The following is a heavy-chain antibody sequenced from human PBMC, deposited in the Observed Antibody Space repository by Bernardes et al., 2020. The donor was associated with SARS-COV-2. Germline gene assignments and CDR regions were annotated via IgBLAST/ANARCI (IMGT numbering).Heavy chain of an antibody. CDR1: GYRFYTSG. Sequence: ASVKVSCKASGYRFYTSGISWVRQAPGQGLEWMGWISGYNGATNYAQNFQGRVAMTTDTSTSTAYMELRSLKSDDTAVYYCARLRAGGSGSYPHYYFGMDVWGPGTTVTVSS. CDR3: ARLRAGGSGSYPHYYFGMDV. D-gene: IGHD3-10*01. J-gene: IGHJ6*02. V-gene: IGHV1-18*04. CDR2: ISGYNGAT.